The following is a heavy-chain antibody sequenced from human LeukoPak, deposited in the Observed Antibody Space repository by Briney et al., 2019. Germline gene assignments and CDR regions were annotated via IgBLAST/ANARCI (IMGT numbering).Heavy chain of an antibody. Sequence: SETLSLTCTVSGGSISSSSYYWGWIRQPPGKGLEWIGSIYYSGSTYYNPSLKSRVTISVDTSKKQFSLKLYSMTAADTAVYYCARGREFCNGGSCPEIYNWFDPWGQGTLVTVSS. J-gene: IGHJ5*02. CDR3: ARGREFCNGGSCPEIYNWFDP. V-gene: IGHV4-39*07. D-gene: IGHD2-15*01. CDR1: GGSISSSSYY. CDR2: IYYSGST.